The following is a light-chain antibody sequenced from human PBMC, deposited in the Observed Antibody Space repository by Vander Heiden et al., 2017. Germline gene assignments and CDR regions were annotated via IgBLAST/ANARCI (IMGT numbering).Light chain of an antibody. Sequence: EIVLTQSPATLSLSPGERATLSCRASQSVSSYLAWYQQKPGQAPRLLIYGASNRATGIPARFSGSGSGTDFTLTISSLEPEDFAVYYCQQRSNWLWTFGQGTKVEIK. CDR1: QSVSSY. CDR2: GAS. J-gene: IGKJ1*01. V-gene: IGKV3-11*01. CDR3: QQRSNWLWT.